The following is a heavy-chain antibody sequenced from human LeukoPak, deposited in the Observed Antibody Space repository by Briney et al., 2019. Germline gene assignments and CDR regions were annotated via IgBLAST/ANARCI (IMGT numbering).Heavy chain of an antibody. CDR3: ARGREPRLRVPDIDY. J-gene: IGHJ4*02. CDR2: MNPNSGNT. Sequence: ASVKVSCKASGYTFTYYYIHWMRQAPGQGLEWMGWMNPNSGNTGYAQKFQGRVTMTRNTSISTAYMELSSLRSEDTAVYYCARGREPRLRVPDIDYWGQGTLVTVSS. CDR1: GYTFTYYY. V-gene: IGHV1-8*02. D-gene: IGHD2-15*01.